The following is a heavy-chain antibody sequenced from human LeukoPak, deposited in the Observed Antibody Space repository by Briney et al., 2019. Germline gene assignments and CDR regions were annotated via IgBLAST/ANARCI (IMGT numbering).Heavy chain of an antibody. V-gene: IGHV3-30*02. Sequence: GGSLRLSCAASGFTFSSYGMHWGRQAPGKGLEWVAFIRYDGSNKYYADSVKGRFTGSRDNSKNTMYLQLNSLRGGDTAVYYCATAIEDAFDVWGQGTVVTVSS. J-gene: IGHJ3*01. CDR3: ATAIEDAFDV. CDR1: GFTFSSYG. CDR2: IRYDGSNK.